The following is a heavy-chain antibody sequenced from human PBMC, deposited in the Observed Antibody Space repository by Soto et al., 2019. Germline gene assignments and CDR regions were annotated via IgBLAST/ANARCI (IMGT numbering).Heavy chain of an antibody. D-gene: IGHD2-2*01. CDR3: ASSSSTNAYYFDY. Sequence: QVQLVESGGGVVQPGRSLRLSCAASGFTFSSYGMHWVRQAPGKGLEWVAVIGYDGSNKFYADSVKGRFTISRDNSKNTLYLQLNSLRAEDAAVYSCASSSSTNAYYFDYWGQGTLVTVSS. J-gene: IGHJ4*02. CDR1: GFTFSSYG. V-gene: IGHV3-33*01. CDR2: IGYDGSNK.